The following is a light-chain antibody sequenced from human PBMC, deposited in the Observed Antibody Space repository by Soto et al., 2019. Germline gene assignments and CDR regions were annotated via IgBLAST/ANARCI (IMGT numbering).Light chain of an antibody. Sequence: QAVVTQPPSVSGAPGQRVTISCTGSSSNIGAGYDVHWYQQLPGRAPKLLIYGNTNRPSGVPDRFSGSKSGTSASLAITGLKAEDGADYYCLSFDSSRRVVFGGGTQRTVL. CDR2: GNT. J-gene: IGLJ2*01. V-gene: IGLV1-40*01. CDR3: LSFDSSRRVV. CDR1: SSNIGAGYD.